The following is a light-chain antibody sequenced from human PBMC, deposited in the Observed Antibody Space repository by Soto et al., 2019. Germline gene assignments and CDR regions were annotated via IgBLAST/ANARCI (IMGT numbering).Light chain of an antibody. V-gene: IGKV1-8*01. CDR2: AAS. J-gene: IGKJ4*01. Sequence: AVRMTQSPSSFSASTGDRVTSTCRASQGISSYLAWSQQKPGKAPKLLIYAASTLQRGVPSRFSGSGSGTDYTLTCSCLQAEEFATYYWQQYYSYLTFGGGTKVEIK. CDR3: QQYYSYLT. CDR1: QGISSY.